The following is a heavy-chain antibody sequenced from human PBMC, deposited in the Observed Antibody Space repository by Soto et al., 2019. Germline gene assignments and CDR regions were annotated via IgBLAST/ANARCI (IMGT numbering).Heavy chain of an antibody. D-gene: IGHD5-12*01. V-gene: IGHV1-24*01. J-gene: IGHJ4*02. Sequence: ASVKVSWKVSGYTLTDLSMHWLRQAHGKGLEWMGGFDPEDGETIYAQKFQGRVTMTEDTSTDTAYMELSSLRSEDTAVYYCATLGAEMATTFFDYWGQGTLVTVSS. CDR1: GYTLTDLS. CDR2: FDPEDGET. CDR3: ATLGAEMATTFFDY.